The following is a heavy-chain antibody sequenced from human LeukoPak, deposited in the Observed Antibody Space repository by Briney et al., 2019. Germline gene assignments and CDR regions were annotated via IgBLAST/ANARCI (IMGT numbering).Heavy chain of an antibody. J-gene: IGHJ4*02. CDR1: GFTFSSYA. CDR3: AKDLVSSSWTLDY. D-gene: IGHD6-13*01. V-gene: IGHV3-30*02. CDR2: IRYDGSNK. Sequence: PGGSLRLSCAASGFTFSSYAMHWVRQAPGKGLEWVAFIRYDGSNKYYADSVKGRFTISRDNSKNTLYLQMNSLRAEDTAVYYCAKDLVSSSWTLDYWGQGTLVTVSS.